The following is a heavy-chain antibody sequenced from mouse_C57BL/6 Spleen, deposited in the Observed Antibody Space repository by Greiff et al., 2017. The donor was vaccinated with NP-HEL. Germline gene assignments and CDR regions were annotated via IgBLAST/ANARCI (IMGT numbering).Heavy chain of an antibody. J-gene: IGHJ2*01. CDR2: IWWDDAK. D-gene: IGHD2-5*01. Sequence: QVTLKVSGPGILQPSQTLSLTCSFSGFSLSTFGMGVGWIRQPSGKGLEWLAHIWWDDAKSYNPALKSRPTISKDTSKNQVFLKIANVDTADTATYYCARAYSNYVRGYYFDYWGQGTTLTVSS. V-gene: IGHV8-8*01. CDR1: GFSLSTFGMG. CDR3: ARAYSNYVRGYYFDY.